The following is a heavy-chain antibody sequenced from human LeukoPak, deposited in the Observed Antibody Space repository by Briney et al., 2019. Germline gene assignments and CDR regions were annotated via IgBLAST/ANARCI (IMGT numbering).Heavy chain of an antibody. J-gene: IGHJ4*02. CDR1: GFTFSSYG. D-gene: IGHD3-10*01. Sequence: GGSLRLSCAASGFTFSSYGMHWVRQAPGKGLEWVAVISYDGSNKYYADSVNGRFTISRDNSKNTLFLQMNSLRAEDTALYYCAKLYGSGNYYNYFDWWGKGTLVTVSS. CDR2: ISYDGSNK. V-gene: IGHV3-30*18. CDR3: AKLYGSGNYYNYFDW.